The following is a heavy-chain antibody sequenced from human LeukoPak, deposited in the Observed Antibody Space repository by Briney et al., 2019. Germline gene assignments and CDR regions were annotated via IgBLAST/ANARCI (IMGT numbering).Heavy chain of an antibody. CDR2: INAGNGDT. V-gene: IGHV1-3*01. CDR3: ARDTGLGRYYDSSGYYSAGRRFDP. Sequence: ASVKVSCKASGYTFSSNAIHWVRQAPGQRLEWMGWINAGNGDTKYSQKFQGRVTITRDTSASTAYMELSSLRSEDTAVYYCARDTGLGRYYDSSGYYSAGRRFDPWGQGTLVTVSS. CDR1: GYTFSSNA. D-gene: IGHD3-22*01. J-gene: IGHJ5*02.